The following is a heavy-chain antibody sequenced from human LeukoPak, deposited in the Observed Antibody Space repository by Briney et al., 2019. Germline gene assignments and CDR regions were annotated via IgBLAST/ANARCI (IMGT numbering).Heavy chain of an antibody. CDR3: ARGSPIELFLFDY. Sequence: SETLSLTCAVSGSSISSYYWSWIRQPPGKGLEWIGYIYYSGSTNYNPSLKSRVTISVDTSKNQFSLKLSSVTAADTAVYYCARGSPIELFLFDYWGQGTLVTVSS. CDR1: GSSISSYY. J-gene: IGHJ4*02. V-gene: IGHV4-59*01. CDR2: IYYSGST. D-gene: IGHD3-10*01.